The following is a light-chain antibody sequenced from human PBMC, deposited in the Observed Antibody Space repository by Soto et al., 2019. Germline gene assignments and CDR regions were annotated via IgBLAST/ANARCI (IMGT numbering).Light chain of an antibody. CDR2: DAS. CDR1: QSIVTY. J-gene: IGKJ1*01. V-gene: IGKV3-11*01. Sequence: ENVFSQCPTPHPLSLEVKATLSCWASQSIVTYLAWYQQKPGQAPRLLIYDASSMATGIPARFTGSGSGTDFTLTISSLQPEDFATYYCHQRNSSPWTFGQGTKVDIK. CDR3: HQRNSSPWT.